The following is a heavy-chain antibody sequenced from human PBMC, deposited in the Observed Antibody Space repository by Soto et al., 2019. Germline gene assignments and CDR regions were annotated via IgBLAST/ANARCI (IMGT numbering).Heavy chain of an antibody. CDR1: GFTFSSYA. V-gene: IGHV3-30-3*01. CDR2: ISYDGSNK. CDR3: AREGYSYGMYHYYGMDV. D-gene: IGHD5-18*01. Sequence: QVQLVESGGGVVQPGRSLRLSCAASGFTFSSYAMHWVRQAPGKGLEWVAVISYDGSNKYYADSVKGRFTISRDNSKNTLYLQMNSLRAEDTAVYYCAREGYSYGMYHYYGMDVWGQGTTVTVSS. J-gene: IGHJ6*02.